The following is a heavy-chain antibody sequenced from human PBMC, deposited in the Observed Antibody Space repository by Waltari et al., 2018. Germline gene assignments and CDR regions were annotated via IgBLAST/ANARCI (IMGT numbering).Heavy chain of an antibody. D-gene: IGHD3-10*01. J-gene: IGHJ4*02. CDR3: ARGGVLLWFGELYPPDY. CDR2: IYHSGST. CDR1: GGFISSGGYY. Sequence: QVQLQESGPGLVQPSQTLSLPCTVSGGFISSGGYYWSWIRQHQGKGREWIGYIYHSGSTFYNPSLKSRVTISVDRSKNQFSLKLSSVTAADTAVYYCARGGVLLWFGELYPPDYWGQGTLVTVSS. V-gene: IGHV4-31*03.